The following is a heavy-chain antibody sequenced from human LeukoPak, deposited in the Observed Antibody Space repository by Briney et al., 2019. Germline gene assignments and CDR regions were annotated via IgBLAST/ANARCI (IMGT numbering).Heavy chain of an antibody. CDR1: GGSISSSSYY. Sequence: PSETLSLTCTVSGGSISSSSYYWGWVRQPPGKGLEWIGSIYYSGSTYYNPSLKSRVTISVDTSKNQFSLKLRSVTAADTAVYYCGRDLEGDTSGMGYWGQGTLVTVSS. J-gene: IGHJ4*02. D-gene: IGHD1-26*01. V-gene: IGHV4-39*02. CDR2: IYYSGST. CDR3: GRDLEGDTSGMGY.